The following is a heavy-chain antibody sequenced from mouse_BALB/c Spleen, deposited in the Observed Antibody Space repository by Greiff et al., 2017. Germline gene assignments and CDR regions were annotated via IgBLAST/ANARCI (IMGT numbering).Heavy chain of an antibody. D-gene: IGHD1-2*01. V-gene: IGHV1S22*01. Sequence: LKQPGSELVRPGASVKLSCKASGYTFTSYWMHWVKQRPGQGLEWIGNIYPGGGSTNYDEKFKSKATLTVDKSSSTAYMQLSSLTSEDSAVYYCTIGTTATGAYWGQGTLVTVSA. CDR2: IYPGGGST. CDR1: GYTFTSYW. J-gene: IGHJ3*01. CDR3: TIGTTATGAY.